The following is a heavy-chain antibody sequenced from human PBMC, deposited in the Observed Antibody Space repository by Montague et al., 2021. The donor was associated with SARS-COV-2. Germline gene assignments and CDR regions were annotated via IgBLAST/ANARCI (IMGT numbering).Heavy chain of an antibody. Sequence: SETLSLTRAVYGGSFSGYYWSWIRQPPGKGLEWIGEINHSGSTNXNPSLKSRVTISIDTSKNQFSLKLSSVTAADTAVYYCARARPSVVVVAATAFDIWGQGTMVTVSS. CDR1: GGSFSGYY. CDR3: ARARPSVVVVAATAFDI. V-gene: IGHV4-34*01. D-gene: IGHD2-15*01. CDR2: INHSGST. J-gene: IGHJ3*02.